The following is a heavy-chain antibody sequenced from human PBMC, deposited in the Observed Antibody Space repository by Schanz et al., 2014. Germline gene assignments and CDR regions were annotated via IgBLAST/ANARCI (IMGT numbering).Heavy chain of an antibody. J-gene: IGHJ3*01. V-gene: IGHV3-30*14. CDR2: ISYDGRSK. Sequence: QVQLVDSGGGVVQPGRSLRLSCAASGFKFSIYAMHWVRQAPGKGLEWVAVISYDGRSKDYADSVKGRFIISRDSSKNTLFLQMNSLRAEDTAVYFCARDGGRDGYNLAFDVWGQGTLVTVSS. CDR3: ARDGGRDGYNLAFDV. CDR1: GFKFSIYA. D-gene: IGHD5-12*01.